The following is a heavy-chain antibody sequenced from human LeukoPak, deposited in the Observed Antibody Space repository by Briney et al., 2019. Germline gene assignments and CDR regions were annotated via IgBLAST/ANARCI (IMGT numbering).Heavy chain of an antibody. J-gene: IGHJ2*01. Sequence: SETLSLTCAVYGGSFSGYYWSWIRQPPGKGLEWIGEINHSGSTNYNPSLKSRVTISVDTSKNQFSLKLSSVTAADTAVYYCARGLYCSGGSCYSFHWYFDLWGRGTLVTVSS. D-gene: IGHD2-15*01. V-gene: IGHV4-34*01. CDR2: INHSGST. CDR3: ARGLYCSGGSCYSFHWYFDL. CDR1: GGSFSGYY.